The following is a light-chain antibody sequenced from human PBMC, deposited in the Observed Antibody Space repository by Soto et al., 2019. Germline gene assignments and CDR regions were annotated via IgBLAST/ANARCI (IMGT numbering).Light chain of an antibody. CDR2: EVS. Sequence: QSALTQPASVSGSPGQSNTISCTGTSSDGGSYNLVSWYQQHPGKAPKVMIYEVSKRPSGVPNRFSGSKSGNTASLTISGLQAEDEADYYCCSYAGSSTYVFGTGTKVTVL. CDR3: CSYAGSSTYV. J-gene: IGLJ1*01. V-gene: IGLV2-23*02. CDR1: SSDGGSYNL.